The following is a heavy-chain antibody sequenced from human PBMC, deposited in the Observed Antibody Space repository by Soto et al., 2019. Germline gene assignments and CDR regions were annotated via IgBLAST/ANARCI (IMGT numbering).Heavy chain of an antibody. CDR2: LYYGRRA. D-gene: IGHD3-22*01. CDR3: ALRSMAVVPEY. J-gene: IGHJ4*01. V-gene: IGHV4-59*01. CDR1: GDSISSYY. Sequence: QVQLQESGPGLVKPSETLSLTCAVSGDSISSYYCMWIRQPPGKGLESIGYLYYGRRANYNPSLMSRVTLSVDTSTNQCSLTLSSMTAADTAVYYCALRSMAVVPEYWGHGTLVTVSS.